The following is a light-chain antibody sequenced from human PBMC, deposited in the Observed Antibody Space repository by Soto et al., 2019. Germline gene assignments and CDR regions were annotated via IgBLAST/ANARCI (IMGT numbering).Light chain of an antibody. CDR2: GAS. J-gene: IGKJ3*01. CDR3: QQYNNWPPFS. Sequence: EIVLTQSPGSLFLSPGERATLSCMASQIISSNLAWYQQKHGQTPRPLIYGASTRAAGIPARFSGSGSGTDFTLTISSLQSEDFAVYYCQQYNNWPPFSFGPGTKVDIK. V-gene: IGKV3-15*01. CDR1: QIISSN.